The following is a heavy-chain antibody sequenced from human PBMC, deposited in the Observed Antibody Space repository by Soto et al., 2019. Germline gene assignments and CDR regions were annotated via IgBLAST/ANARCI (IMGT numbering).Heavy chain of an antibody. CDR2: INDSGST. CDR3: ARVDDY. V-gene: IGHV4-34*02. J-gene: IGHJ4*02. D-gene: IGHD3-9*01. Sequence: QVQLQQWGAGLLKPSETLSLTCAVYGGSFSGYYWSWIRQPPGKGLEWIGEINDSGSTKYNPSLQSRVTISVDTSKNQFSLNLGSVTAADTAVYYCARVDDYWGQGTLVTVSS. CDR1: GGSFSGYY.